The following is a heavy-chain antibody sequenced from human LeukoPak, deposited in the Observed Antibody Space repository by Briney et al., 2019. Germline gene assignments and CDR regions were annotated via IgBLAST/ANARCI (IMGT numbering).Heavy chain of an antibody. CDR2: ISGYNGNT. V-gene: IGHV1-18*04. J-gene: IGHJ5*01. CDR3: AKGTGYSSSWYHYCNWFDS. D-gene: IGHD6-13*01. Sequence: ASVKVSCKASGYTFTSYGISWVRQAPGQGLEWMGWISGYNGNTNYAQKLQGRVTMTTDTSTSTAYMELRSLRSDDTAVYYCAKGTGYSSSWYHYCNWFDSWGQGTLVTVSS. CDR1: GYTFTSYG.